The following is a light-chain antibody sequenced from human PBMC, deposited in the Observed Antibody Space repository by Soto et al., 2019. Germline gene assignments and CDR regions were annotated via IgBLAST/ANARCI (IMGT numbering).Light chain of an antibody. CDR1: SSDVGAYNF. V-gene: IGLV2-8*01. Sequence: QSVLTQPPSASGSPGQSVTISCTGTSSDVGAYNFVSWYQQHPGKAPKLIISEVTKRPSGVPDRFSGSKSGNTASLTVSGIQAEDESDYYCSSHAGSIHFYVFGTGTKVTVL. CDR3: SSHAGSIHFYV. CDR2: EVT. J-gene: IGLJ1*01.